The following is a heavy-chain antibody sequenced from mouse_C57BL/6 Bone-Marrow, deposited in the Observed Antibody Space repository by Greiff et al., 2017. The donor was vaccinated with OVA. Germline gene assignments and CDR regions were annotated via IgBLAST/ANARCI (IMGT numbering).Heavy chain of an antibody. Sequence: EVQGVESGGGLVQSGRSLRLSCATSGFTFSDFYMEWVRQAPGKGLEWIAASRNKANDYTTEYSASVKGRFIVSRDTSQSILYLQMNALRAEDTAIYYCARDVKGNFDYWGQGTTLTVSS. CDR3: ARDVKGNFDY. CDR1: GFTFSDFY. V-gene: IGHV7-1*01. CDR2: SRNKANDYTT. J-gene: IGHJ2*01. D-gene: IGHD2-14*01.